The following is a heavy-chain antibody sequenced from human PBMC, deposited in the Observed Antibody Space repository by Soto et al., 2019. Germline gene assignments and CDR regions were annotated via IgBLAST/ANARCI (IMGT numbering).Heavy chain of an antibody. V-gene: IGHV1-69*13. J-gene: IGHJ5*02. Sequence: ASVKVSCKASGCTFSSYAISWVRQAPGQGLEWMGGIIPIFGTANYAQKFQGRVTITADESTSTAYMELSSLRSEDTAVYYCARRYSSSWYLWFDPWGQGTLVTVSS. CDR2: IIPIFGTA. CDR3: ARRYSSSWYLWFDP. D-gene: IGHD6-13*01. CDR1: GCTFSSYA.